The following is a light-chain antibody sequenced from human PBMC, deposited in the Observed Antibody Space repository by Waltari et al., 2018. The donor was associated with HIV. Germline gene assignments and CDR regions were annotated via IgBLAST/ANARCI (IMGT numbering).Light chain of an antibody. V-gene: IGKV3-11*01. J-gene: IGKJ3*01. Sequence: TWAPVTLSLSPGETAIVSCRASQSVSRSLAWYQHKPGQAPRLLIYDVSNRATGIPARFSGSGSGTDFTLTINRLEPEDFALYYCQQRNNWPPRFTFGPGTRVDIK. CDR3: QQRNNWPPRFT. CDR1: QSVSRS. CDR2: DVS.